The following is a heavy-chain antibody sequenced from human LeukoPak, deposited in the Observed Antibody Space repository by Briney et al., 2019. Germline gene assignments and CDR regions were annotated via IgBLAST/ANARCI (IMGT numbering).Heavy chain of an antibody. Sequence: PGGSLRLSCAASGFTFSSYAMSWVRQAPGKGLEWVSAISGSGGSTYYADSVKGRFTISRDNSKNTLYLQMNSLRAEDTAVYYCAKGDKVLRFLEWLFIYWGQGTLVTVSS. CDR1: GFTFSSYA. V-gene: IGHV3-23*01. D-gene: IGHD3-3*01. CDR2: ISGSGGST. CDR3: AKGDKVLRFLEWLFIY. J-gene: IGHJ4*02.